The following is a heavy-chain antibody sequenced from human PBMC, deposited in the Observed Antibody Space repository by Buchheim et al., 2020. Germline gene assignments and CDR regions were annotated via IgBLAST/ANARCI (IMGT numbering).Heavy chain of an antibody. CDR3: ARAFDW. CDR2: ISSSGTTI. V-gene: IGHV3-48*03. J-gene: IGHJ4*02. CDR1: GFTFSSFE. Sequence: EVQLVDSGGGLVQPGGSLRLSCVASGFTFSSFEXNWVRQAPGKGLEWISYISSSGTTIYYADSVKGRFNXPRDNAKNSLVLPMNSLRVEDTAVYYCARAFDWWGQGTL.